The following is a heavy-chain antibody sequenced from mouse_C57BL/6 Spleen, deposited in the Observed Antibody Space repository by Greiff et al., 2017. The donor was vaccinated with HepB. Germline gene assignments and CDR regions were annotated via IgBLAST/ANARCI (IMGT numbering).Heavy chain of an antibody. D-gene: IGHD2-4*01. CDR3: VRQYDYDGYFDV. CDR2: IRSKSNNYAT. Sequence: EAGGGLVQPKGSLKLSCAASGFSFNTYAMNWVRQAPGKGLEWVARIRSKSNNYATYYADSVKDRFTISRDDSESMLYLQMNNLKTEDTAMYYCVRQYDYDGYFDVWGTGTTVTVSS. CDR1: GFSFNTYA. J-gene: IGHJ1*03. V-gene: IGHV10-1*01.